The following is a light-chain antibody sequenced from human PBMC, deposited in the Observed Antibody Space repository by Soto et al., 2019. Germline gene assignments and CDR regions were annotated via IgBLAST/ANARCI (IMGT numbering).Light chain of an antibody. V-gene: IGKV3-11*01. CDR3: QQRYRWPET. CDR1: QSVTNF. Sequence: EIVLTQSPGNLSLSPGERATLSCRASQSVTNFLAWYQQKPGQSPSLLIYNASHRATGIPARFSGSGSGTDFTLTISSLEPEDFAVYYCQQRYRWPETFGQGTKVDIK. J-gene: IGKJ1*01. CDR2: NAS.